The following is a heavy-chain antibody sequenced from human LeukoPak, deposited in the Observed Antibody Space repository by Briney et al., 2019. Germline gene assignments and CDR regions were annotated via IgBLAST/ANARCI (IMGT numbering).Heavy chain of an antibody. Sequence: GASVKVSCKASGGTFSSYAISWVRQAPGQGLEWMGGIIPIFGTANYAQKFQGRVIMTRDMSTSTVYMELSSLRSEDTAVYYCAREAVTIFGVVRTQTTKLPHRFDPWGQGTLVTVSS. D-gene: IGHD3-3*01. J-gene: IGHJ5*02. CDR3: AREAVTIFGVVRTQTTKLPHRFDP. CDR1: GGTFSSYA. V-gene: IGHV1-69*05. CDR2: IIPIFGTA.